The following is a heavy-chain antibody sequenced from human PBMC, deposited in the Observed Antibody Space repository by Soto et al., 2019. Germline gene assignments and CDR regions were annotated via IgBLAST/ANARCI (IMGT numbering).Heavy chain of an antibody. CDR1: GFTFGDYA. D-gene: IGHD3-3*01. Sequence: PGGSLRLSCTASGFTFGDYAMSWFRQAPGKGLEWVGFIRSKAYGGTTEYAASVKGRFTISRDDSKSIAYLQMNSLKTEDTAVYYCTSYYDSWSGYYPPNDYWGQGTLVTVSS. J-gene: IGHJ4*02. V-gene: IGHV3-49*03. CDR3: TSYYDSWSGYYPPNDY. CDR2: IRSKAYGGTT.